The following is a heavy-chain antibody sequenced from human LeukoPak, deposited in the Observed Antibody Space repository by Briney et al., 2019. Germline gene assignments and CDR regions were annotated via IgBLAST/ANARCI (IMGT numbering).Heavy chain of an antibody. J-gene: IGHJ6*03. CDR1: GFTFSIYG. Sequence: GGTLRLSCAASGFTFSIYGMSWVRQAPGKGLEWVSAISGSGGSTYYADSVKGRFKISRDNSKNTVNLQMDSLGVEDTAVYYCAKGLGPLVRGVVPRTYYMDVWGRGTTVTVSS. CDR3: AKGLGPLVRGVVPRTYYMDV. D-gene: IGHD3-10*01. V-gene: IGHV3-23*01. CDR2: ISGSGGST.